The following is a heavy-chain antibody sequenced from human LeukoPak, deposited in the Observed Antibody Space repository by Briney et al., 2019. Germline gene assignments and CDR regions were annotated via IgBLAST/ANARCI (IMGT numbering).Heavy chain of an antibody. V-gene: IGHV3-30*02. D-gene: IGHD3-22*01. J-gene: IGHJ4*02. CDR2: IRYDGANK. Sequence: GGSLRLSCAASGFTSGFTFSDYGMHWVRQAPGKGLDWVAFIRYDGANKYYADSVEGRFTISRDDSTNTLYLQMNGLRAEDTAVYYCAKEFDDSAYYGSFDSWGQGTLVTVS. CDR3: AKEFDDSAYYGSFDS. CDR1: GFTSGFTFSDYG.